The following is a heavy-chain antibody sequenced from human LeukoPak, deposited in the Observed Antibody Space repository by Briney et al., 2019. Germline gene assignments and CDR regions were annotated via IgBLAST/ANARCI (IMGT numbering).Heavy chain of an antibody. Sequence: GGSLRLSCAASGFTFSSYGMSWVRRAPGKGLQWVSTISYDGDNKYYVDSVKGRFTISRDNSKNTLYLQMNSLRAEDTAVYYCARAGGQLLHGFGYFEYWGQGTLVTVSS. V-gene: IGHV3-30*03. J-gene: IGHJ4*02. CDR2: ISYDGDNK. CDR1: GFTFSSYG. CDR3: ARAGGQLLHGFGYFEY. D-gene: IGHD6-13*01.